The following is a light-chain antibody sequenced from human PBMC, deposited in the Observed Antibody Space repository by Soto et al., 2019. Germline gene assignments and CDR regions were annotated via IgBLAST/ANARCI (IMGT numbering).Light chain of an antibody. Sequence: DIQMTQSPSSLSASGGDRVTITCRASQGISNYLAWYQQKPGKVPKLLSYAASTFQSGVPSRFSGSGAGTDFTLTISSLQPEDVATYYCQKYNSGGITFGPGTKVDIK. CDR3: QKYNSGGIT. CDR2: AAS. CDR1: QGISNY. J-gene: IGKJ3*01. V-gene: IGKV1-27*01.